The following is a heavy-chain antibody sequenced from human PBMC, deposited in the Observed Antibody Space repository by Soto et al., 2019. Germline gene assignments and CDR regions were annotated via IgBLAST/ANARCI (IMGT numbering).Heavy chain of an antibody. J-gene: IGHJ4*02. CDR1: GGSIRDYY. Sequence: SETLSLTCTVSGGSIRDYYWSWIRQPPGKGLEWIGYIYYTGTTTYNPSLKSRLSISEDTSKNQFSLKLSSVTSADTAVYYCARLGGYYQAFDNWGQGTLVTVSS. V-gene: IGHV4-59*08. CDR3: ARLGGYYQAFDN. CDR2: IYYTGTT. D-gene: IGHD3-22*01.